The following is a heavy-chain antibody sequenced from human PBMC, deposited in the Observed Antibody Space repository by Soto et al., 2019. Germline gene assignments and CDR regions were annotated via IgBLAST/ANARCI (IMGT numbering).Heavy chain of an antibody. CDR3: ARRWGEGRVDY. CDR2: IYHSGNT. J-gene: IGHJ4*02. D-gene: IGHD3-10*01. V-gene: IGHV4-4*02. CDR1: GGSISSSNW. Sequence: QVQLQESGPGLVKPSGTLSLTCAVSGGSISSSNWWSWVRQPPGKGLEWIGEIYHSGNTNYNPSLKSRATMAVDKAGNQFSLKLSSVTAADTAVYYCARRWGEGRVDYWGQGTLVTVSS.